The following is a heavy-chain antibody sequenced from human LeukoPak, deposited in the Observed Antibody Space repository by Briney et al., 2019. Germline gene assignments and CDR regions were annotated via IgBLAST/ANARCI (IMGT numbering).Heavy chain of an antibody. CDR1: GFTFSSYS. J-gene: IGHJ6*02. CDR2: ISSSSSYI. Sequence: PGGSLRLSCAASGFTFSSYSMNWVRQAPGKGLEWVSSISSSSSYICYADSVKGRFAISRDNAKNSLYLQMNSLRAEDTAVYYCARDALRFLEWLPHYYYYGMDVWGQGTTVTVSS. V-gene: IGHV3-21*01. CDR3: ARDALRFLEWLPHYYYYGMDV. D-gene: IGHD3-3*01.